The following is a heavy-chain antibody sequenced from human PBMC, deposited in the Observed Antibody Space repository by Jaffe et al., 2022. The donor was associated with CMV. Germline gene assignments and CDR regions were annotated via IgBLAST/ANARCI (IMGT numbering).Heavy chain of an antibody. J-gene: IGHJ3*02. CDR3: TRVPVGDGDYIGAFDI. CDR2: IRSKAYGGTT. D-gene: IGHD4-17*01. CDR1: GFTFGDYA. V-gene: IGHV3-49*05. Sequence: EVQLVESGGGLVKPGRSLRLSCTASGFTFGDYAMSWFRQAPGKGLEWVGFIRSKAYGGTTEYAASVKGRFTISRDDSKSIAYLQMNSLKTEDTAVYYCTRVPVGDGDYIGAFDIWGQGTMVTVSS.